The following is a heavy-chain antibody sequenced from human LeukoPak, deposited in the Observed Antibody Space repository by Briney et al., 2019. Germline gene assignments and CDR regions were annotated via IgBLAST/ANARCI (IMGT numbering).Heavy chain of an antibody. J-gene: IGHJ4*02. Sequence: SETLSLTCTVSGGSVSSWYWSWIRQPPGKGLEWIGYIYDSGNTNYNPSLKSRVTISIDTSKNQFSLRLSSVTAADTATYYCARETSLTGYASGLGFNYWGQGILVTVSS. CDR3: ARETSLTGYASGLGFNY. D-gene: IGHD6-19*01. V-gene: IGHV4-59*02. CDR2: IYDSGNT. CDR1: GGSVSSWY.